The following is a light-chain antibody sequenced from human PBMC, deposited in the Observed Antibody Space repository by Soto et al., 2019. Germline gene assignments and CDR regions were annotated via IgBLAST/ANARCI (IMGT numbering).Light chain of an antibody. CDR3: QPPGA. CDR2: GAS. CDR1: QSVSSSY. V-gene: IGKV3-20*01. Sequence: EIVWTRSPGAMSLSPGERATLSCRASQSVSSSYLARYQQKPDQAPRLLIYGASSRATGIPDRFSGSGSGIDFTLTISRLGPEDLVVYGCQPPGAFGRGTKVDIK. J-gene: IGKJ3*01.